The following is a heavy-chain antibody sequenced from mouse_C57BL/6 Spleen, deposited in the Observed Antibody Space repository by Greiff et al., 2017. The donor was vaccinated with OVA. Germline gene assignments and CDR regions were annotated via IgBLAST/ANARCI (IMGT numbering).Heavy chain of an antibody. V-gene: IGHV1-50*01. CDR3: ARGAGTYAWFAY. D-gene: IGHD4-1*01. J-gene: IGHJ3*01. CDR2: IDPSDSYT. Sequence: VKLQESGAELVKPGASVKVSCKASGYTFTSYWMQWVKQRPGQGLEWIGEIDPSDSYTNYNQKFKGKATLTVDTSSSTAYMQLSSLTSEDSAVYYCARGAGTYAWFAYWGQGTLVTVSA. CDR1: GYTFTSYW.